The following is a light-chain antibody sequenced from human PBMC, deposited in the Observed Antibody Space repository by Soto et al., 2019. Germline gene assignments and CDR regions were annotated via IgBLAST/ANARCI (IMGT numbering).Light chain of an antibody. J-gene: IGKJ1*01. V-gene: IGKV3-15*01. CDR3: QQYNNWPRT. CDR2: GAS. CDR1: QSVGSN. Sequence: EVVMTQSPATLSVSPGERATFSCRASQSVGSNLAWYQQKPGQAPSLLIYGASTRATGIPARFSGSGSGTEFTLTISSLQSEDFAVYYCQQYNNWPRTFGQGTKVDIK.